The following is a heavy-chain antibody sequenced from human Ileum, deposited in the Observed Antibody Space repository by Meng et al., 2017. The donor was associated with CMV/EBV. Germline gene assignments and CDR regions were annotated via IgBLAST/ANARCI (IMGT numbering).Heavy chain of an antibody. J-gene: IGHJ4*02. V-gene: IGHV3-21*05. CDR1: GFTFSAYS. CDR2: SSSTTGYK. Sequence: GESLKISCAASGFTFSAYSMSWVRRAPGKGLEWVAYSSSTTGYKYYADSVKGRFTVSRDNSKKTLHLQMNSLRAEDTAIYYCAKDGWYNNSPYYFDYWGQGTLVTVSS. CDR3: AKDGWYNNSPYYFDY. D-gene: IGHD1-14*01.